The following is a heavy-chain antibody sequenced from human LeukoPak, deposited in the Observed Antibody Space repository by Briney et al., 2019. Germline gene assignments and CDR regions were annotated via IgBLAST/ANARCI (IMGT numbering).Heavy chain of an antibody. D-gene: IGHD5-18*01. J-gene: IGHJ4*02. V-gene: IGHV3-33*06. CDR3: AKVNVGGVSSGADFDY. CDR1: GFSFNIYG. Sequence: PGGSLRLSCAASGFSFNIYGMHWVRQAPGKGLEWVAVIWHDGSSQFYADSVKGRFTISKDNSKNTLYLQMNSLRAEDTAVYYCAKVNVGGVSSGADFDYWGQGTLVTVSS. CDR2: IWHDGSSQ.